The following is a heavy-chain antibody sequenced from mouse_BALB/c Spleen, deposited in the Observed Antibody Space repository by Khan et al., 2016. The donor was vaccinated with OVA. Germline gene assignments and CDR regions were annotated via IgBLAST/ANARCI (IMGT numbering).Heavy chain of an antibody. D-gene: IGHD2-1*01. CDR2: ISTYYGDA. CDR3: VRVSGNFRFAY. CDR1: GYTFTDFA. V-gene: IGHV1S137*01. J-gene: IGHJ3*01. Sequence: VQLQESGAELVRPGVSVKISCKGSGYTFTDFAMHWVKQSHAKSLEWIGVISTYYGDANYNQNFKGKATMTVDKSSSTAYMELARLTSEDPAIYYGVRVSGNFRFAYWGQGTLVPVSA.